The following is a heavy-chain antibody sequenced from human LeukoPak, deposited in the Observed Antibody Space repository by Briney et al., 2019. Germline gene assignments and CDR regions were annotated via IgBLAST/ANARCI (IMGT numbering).Heavy chain of an antibody. D-gene: IGHD4-4*01. J-gene: IGHJ4*02. V-gene: IGHV3-23*01. CDR1: GFTFSNYA. Sequence: PGRSLRLSCAASGFTFSNYAMNWVRQAPGKGLEWVSGISARGGSTYYADSVKGRFTISRDNSKNTLHLQMNSLRAEDTAVYFCAKDTRSNSNSYYFDYWGQGTLVTVSS. CDR3: AKDTRSNSNSYYFDY. CDR2: ISARGGST.